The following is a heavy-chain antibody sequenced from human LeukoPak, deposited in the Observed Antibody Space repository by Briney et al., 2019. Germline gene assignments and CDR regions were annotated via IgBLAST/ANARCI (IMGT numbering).Heavy chain of an antibody. V-gene: IGHV1-18*01. CDR2: ISGYNGNT. Sequence: ASVKVSCKTSGYTFTNYGITWVRQAPGQGLEWMGWISGYNGNTNYAQKLQARVTMTTDTSTSTAYMELRSLRSDDTAVYYCARESDYYDSSGYYDYWGQGTLVTVSS. CDR3: ARESDYYDSSGYYDY. CDR1: GYTFTNYG. J-gene: IGHJ4*02. D-gene: IGHD3-22*01.